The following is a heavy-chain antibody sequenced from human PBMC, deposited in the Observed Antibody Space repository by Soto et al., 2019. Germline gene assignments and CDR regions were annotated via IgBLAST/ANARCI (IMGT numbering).Heavy chain of an antibody. Sequence: QVQLVQSGAEVKKPGSSVKVSCKASGGTFSSYAISCVRQAPGQGLEWMGGIIPIFGTANYAKKVQCRVTITVDEYTNAAYMELSRLRSEDTAVYDCARGIAARLRFDPWGQGTLVTVYS. CDR1: GGTFSSYA. D-gene: IGHD6-13*01. CDR2: IIPIFGTA. CDR3: ARGIAARLRFDP. J-gene: IGHJ5*02. V-gene: IGHV1-69*01.